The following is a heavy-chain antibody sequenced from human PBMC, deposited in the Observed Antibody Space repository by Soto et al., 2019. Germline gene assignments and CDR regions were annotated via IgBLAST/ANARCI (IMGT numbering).Heavy chain of an antibody. Sequence: QVQLVESGGGVVQPGRSLRLCCAASGFTFSSYGMHWVRQAPGKGLEWVAVISYDGSNKYYADSVKGRFTISRDNSKNTLYLQMNSLRAEDTAVYYCWFGRDYGMDVWGQGTTVTVSS. CDR1: GFTFSSYG. J-gene: IGHJ6*02. D-gene: IGHD3-10*01. V-gene: IGHV3-30*03. CDR3: WFGRDYGMDV. CDR2: ISYDGSNK.